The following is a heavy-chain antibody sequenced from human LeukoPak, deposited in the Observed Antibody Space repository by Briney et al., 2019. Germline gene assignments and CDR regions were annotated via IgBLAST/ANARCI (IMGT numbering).Heavy chain of an antibody. CDR1: GFTFSSDS. Sequence: GGSLRLSCAASGFTFSSDSMNWVRQAPGKGLEWVSSISSSSSYIYYADSVKGRFTISRDNAKNSLYLQMNSLRAEDTAVYYCARDLLGPYYDSSGYYDYWGQGTLVTVSS. CDR2: ISSSSSYI. V-gene: IGHV3-21*01. CDR3: ARDLLGPYYDSSGYYDY. J-gene: IGHJ4*02. D-gene: IGHD3-22*01.